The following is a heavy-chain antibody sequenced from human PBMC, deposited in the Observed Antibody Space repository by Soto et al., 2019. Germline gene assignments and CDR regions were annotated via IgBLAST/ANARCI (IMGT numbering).Heavy chain of an antibody. CDR3: AAQLYCCYDCTQSAFDH. CDR1: GFTFTNFA. D-gene: IGHD2-21*02. CDR2: LSNDGNKK. V-gene: IGHV3-30*04. J-gene: IGHJ3*01. Sequence: QVHLVESGGGVVQPDKSLRLSCAASGFTFTNFALHWVRQAPGKGLEWVALLSNDGNKKYYTDSVKGRFTISRDNSKNTLFLQMDSLRAEDTAVYYCAAQLYCCYDCTQSAFDHWGQGTLVTVSS.